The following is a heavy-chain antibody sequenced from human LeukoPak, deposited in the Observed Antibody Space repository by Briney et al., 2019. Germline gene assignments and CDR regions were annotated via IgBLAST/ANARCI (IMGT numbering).Heavy chain of an antibody. CDR2: ISAYNGNT. D-gene: IGHD3-10*01. Sequence: ASVKVSCKASGYTFTSYGISWVRQAPRQGLEWMGWISAYNGNTNYAQKLQGRVTMTTDTSTSTAYMELRSLRSDDTAVYYCARLTYGSGSYRFDPWGQGTLVTVSS. V-gene: IGHV1-18*01. CDR1: GYTFTSYG. CDR3: ARLTYGSGSYRFDP. J-gene: IGHJ5*02.